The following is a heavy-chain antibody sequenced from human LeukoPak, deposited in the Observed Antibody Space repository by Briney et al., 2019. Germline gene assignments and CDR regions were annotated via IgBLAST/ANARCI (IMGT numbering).Heavy chain of an antibody. J-gene: IGHJ4*02. CDR2: INQDGSEK. Sequence: GGSLRLSCAASGFTFSSYWMNWVRQAPGKGLEWVANINQDGSEKYYVDSVKGRFTLSRDNAKNSLYLQMNSLRAEDTAVYYCARETTGVDYWGQGTLVTVSS. CDR1: GFTFSSYW. CDR3: ARETTGVDY. V-gene: IGHV3-7*01. D-gene: IGHD4-17*01.